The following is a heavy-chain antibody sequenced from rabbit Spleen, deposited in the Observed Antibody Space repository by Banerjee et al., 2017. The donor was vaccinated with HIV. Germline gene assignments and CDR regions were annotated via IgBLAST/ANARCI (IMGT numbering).Heavy chain of an antibody. Sequence: QLEESGGDLVQPGASLTLTCTASGFDISTYHMCWVRQAPGKGLEWIGCIYTGSGSTYYASWVNGRFTISADNAQSTVDLQIDSLTAADTGTYFCAKSWTYDDYGDYYFRLWGQGTLVTVS. CDR1: GFDISTYH. J-gene: IGHJ4*01. V-gene: IGHV1S7*01. D-gene: IGHD2-1*01. CDR3: AKSWTYDDYGDYYFRL. CDR2: IYTGSGST.